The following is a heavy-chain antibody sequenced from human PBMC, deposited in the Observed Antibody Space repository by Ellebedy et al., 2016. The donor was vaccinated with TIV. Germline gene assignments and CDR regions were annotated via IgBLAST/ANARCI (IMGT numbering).Heavy chain of an antibody. J-gene: IGHJ4*02. CDR2: IYPNSGDT. Sequence: AASVKVSCKTSGYSFTDYHIHWMRQAPGQGLGWMGWIYPNSGDTKYSQKFQGWVTMTRDTSITTAYMELKRLTSDDTATYYCASVTFSSLSPFDYWGQGTLVTVSS. D-gene: IGHD2-2*01. CDR3: ASVTFSSLSPFDY. V-gene: IGHV1-2*04. CDR1: GYSFTDYH.